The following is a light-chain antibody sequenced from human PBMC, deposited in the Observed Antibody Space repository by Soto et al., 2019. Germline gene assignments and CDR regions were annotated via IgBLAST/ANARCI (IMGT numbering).Light chain of an antibody. CDR1: QSVSSSY. Sequence: EIVLTQSPGTLSLSPGERATLSCRASQSVSSSYLAWYQQKPGQAPRLLIYGASSRATGIPDRFSGSGPGTDFTLTISRLEPEDFAVYYCQQYGSFFGQGTKLEIK. J-gene: IGKJ2*01. CDR3: QQYGSF. CDR2: GAS. V-gene: IGKV3-20*01.